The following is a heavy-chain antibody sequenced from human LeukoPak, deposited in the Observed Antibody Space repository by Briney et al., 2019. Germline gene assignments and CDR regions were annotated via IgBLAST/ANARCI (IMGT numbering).Heavy chain of an antibody. CDR1: GASISSSIHY. CDR2: VYYSGGT. J-gene: IGHJ5*01. V-gene: IGHV4-39*02. CDR3: ARVATGSTTLDS. D-gene: IGHD1-1*01. Sequence: PSETLSLTCAVSGASISSSIHYWGWVRQPPGKGLEWIGSVYYSGGTYYNPSLESRLTISVDTSNNRFSLKLKSVTAADTAVFYCARVATGSTTLDSWGQGILVTVSS.